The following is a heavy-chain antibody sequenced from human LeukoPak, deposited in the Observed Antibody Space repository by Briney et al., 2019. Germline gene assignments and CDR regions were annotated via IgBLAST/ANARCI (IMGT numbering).Heavy chain of an antibody. CDR2: IRYDGSNK. CDR3: AKDTGPEYREAFGY. CDR1: GFTFSSYG. J-gene: IGHJ4*02. V-gene: IGHV3-30*02. D-gene: IGHD3-3*01. Sequence: QPGGSLRLSCAASGFTFSSYGMHWVRQAPGKGLEWVAFIRYDGSNKYYADSVKGRFTISRDNSKNTLYLQMNSLRAEDTAVYYCAKDTGPEYREAFGYWGQGTLVTVSS.